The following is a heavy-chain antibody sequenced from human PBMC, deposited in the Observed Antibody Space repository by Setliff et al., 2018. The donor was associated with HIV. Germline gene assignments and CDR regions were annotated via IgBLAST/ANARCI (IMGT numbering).Heavy chain of an antibody. CDR2: IYTNGYT. CDR3: ASRVYYYDDSATLREEGFVP. J-gene: IGHJ5*02. V-gene: IGHV4-61*09. D-gene: IGHD3-22*01. CDR1: GGSISSGSYY. Sequence: SETLSLTCSVSGGSISSGSYYWTWIRQPAGKGPEWIGHIYTNGYTNYNPSLKNRVTISVDTSKNQFSLRLTSVTAADTAVYYCASRVYYYDDSATLREEGFVPWGQGTLVTVSS.